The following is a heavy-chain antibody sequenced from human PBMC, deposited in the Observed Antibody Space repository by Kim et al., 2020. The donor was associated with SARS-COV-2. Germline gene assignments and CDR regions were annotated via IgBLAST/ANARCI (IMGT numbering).Heavy chain of an antibody. V-gene: IGHV3-23*01. CDR1: GFTFSSYA. CDR3: AKYTTMDPPDY. D-gene: IGHD5-12*01. Sequence: GGSLRLSCAASGFTFSSYAMSWVRQAPGKGLEWVSGINGVGVTTYYADSVKGRLTISRDNSKKTLYLQMNSLRAEDTAVYYCAKYTTMDPPDYWGQGTLVTVSS. CDR2: INGVGVTT. J-gene: IGHJ4*02.